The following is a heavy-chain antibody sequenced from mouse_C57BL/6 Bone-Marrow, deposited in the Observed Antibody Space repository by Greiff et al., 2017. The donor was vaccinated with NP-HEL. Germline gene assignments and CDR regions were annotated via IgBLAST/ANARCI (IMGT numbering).Heavy chain of an antibody. CDR1: GYTFTSYG. CDR3: ARWAYYSIRDY. D-gene: IGHD2-5*01. Sequence: VKLMESGAELARPGASVKLSCKASGYTFTSYGISWVKQRTGQGLEWIGEIYPRSGNTYYNEKFKGKATLTADKSSSTAYMELRSLTSEDSAVYFCARWAYYSIRDYWGQGTSVTVSS. J-gene: IGHJ4*01. CDR2: IYPRSGNT. V-gene: IGHV1-81*01.